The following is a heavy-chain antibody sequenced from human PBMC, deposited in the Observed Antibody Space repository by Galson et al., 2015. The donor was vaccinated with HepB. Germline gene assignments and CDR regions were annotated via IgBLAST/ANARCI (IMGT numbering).Heavy chain of an antibody. V-gene: IGHV3-23*01. CDR3: AKEPISMIVVGGSDY. J-gene: IGHJ4*02. CDR2: ISGSGGST. Sequence: SLRLSCAASGFTFGDYAMSWFRQAPGKGLEWVSAISGSGGSTYYADSVKGRFTISRDNSKNTLYLQMNCLRAEDTAVYYCAKEPISMIVVGGSDYWGQGTLVTVSS. D-gene: IGHD3-22*01. CDR1: GFTFGDYA.